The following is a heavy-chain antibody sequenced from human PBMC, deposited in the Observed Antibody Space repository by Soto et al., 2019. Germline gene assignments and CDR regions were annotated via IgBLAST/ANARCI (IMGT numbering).Heavy chain of an antibody. J-gene: IGHJ4*02. CDR2: INPSGAST. CDR3: ARVYGLVKHAVFWSGYYDY. V-gene: IGHV1-46*01. D-gene: IGHD3-3*01. Sequence: QVQLVQSGAEMIEPGASVKISCKASGYSFTNNYINWVRQAPGQGLEWVGLINPSGASTTYAQNFQGRVTMTRDTSTRTVYMELSSLRSDDTAVYYCARVYGLVKHAVFWSGYYDYWGQGTQVTVSS. CDR1: GYSFTNNY.